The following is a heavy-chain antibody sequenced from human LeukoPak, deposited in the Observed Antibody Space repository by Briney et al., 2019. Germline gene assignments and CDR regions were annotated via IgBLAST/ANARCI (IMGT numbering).Heavy chain of an antibody. D-gene: IGHD7-27*01. CDR3: ARPTQANWGNYYYYYGMDV. J-gene: IGHJ6*02. V-gene: IGHV4-34*01. Sequence: SETLSLTCAVYGGSFSGYYWSWIRQPPGKGLGWIGEINHSGSTNYNPSLKSRVTISVDTSKNQFSLKLSSVTAADTAVYYCARPTQANWGNYYYYYGMDVWGQGTTVTVSS. CDR1: GGSFSGYY. CDR2: INHSGST.